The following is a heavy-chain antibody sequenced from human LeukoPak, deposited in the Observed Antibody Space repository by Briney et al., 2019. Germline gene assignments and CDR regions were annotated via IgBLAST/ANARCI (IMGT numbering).Heavy chain of an antibody. D-gene: IGHD3-16*02. Sequence: PGGSLRLSCAASGFTLSNYAMHSVRQAPGKGLEWVAMISYDESNQYYVDSVKGRFTISRDNSKKSLYLQMNGLRPDDTALYYCAREGAIVGNAFDLWGLGTMVIVSS. CDR3: AREGAIVGNAFDL. CDR1: GFTLSNYA. J-gene: IGHJ3*01. V-gene: IGHV3-30-3*01. CDR2: ISYDESNQ.